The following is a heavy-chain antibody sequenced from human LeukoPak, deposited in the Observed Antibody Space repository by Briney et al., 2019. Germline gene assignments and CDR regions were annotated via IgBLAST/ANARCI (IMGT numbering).Heavy chain of an antibody. CDR3: ARVKSYYGSGSYCFDY. CDR2: INHSGST. CDR1: GGSFSGYY. J-gene: IGHJ4*02. D-gene: IGHD3-10*01. Sequence: SETLSLTYAVYGGSFSGYYWSWIRQPPGKGLEWIGEINHSGSTNYNPSLKSRVTISVDTSKNQFSLKLSSVTAADTAVYYCARVKSYYGSGSYCFDYWGQGTLVTVSS. V-gene: IGHV4-34*01.